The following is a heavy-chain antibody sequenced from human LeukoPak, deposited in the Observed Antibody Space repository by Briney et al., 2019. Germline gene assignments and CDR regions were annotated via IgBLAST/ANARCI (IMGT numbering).Heavy chain of an antibody. D-gene: IGHD3-3*01. V-gene: IGHV1-18*01. Sequence: GASVKVSCKASGYTFTSYGISWVRQAPGQGLEWMGWISGYNGNTKYAQKFQDRVTMTTDTSTSTAYMELRSLRSDDTAVYYCARDQRFLEWFWWFDPWGQGTLVTVSS. J-gene: IGHJ5*02. CDR2: ISGYNGNT. CDR3: ARDQRFLEWFWWFDP. CDR1: GYTFTSYG.